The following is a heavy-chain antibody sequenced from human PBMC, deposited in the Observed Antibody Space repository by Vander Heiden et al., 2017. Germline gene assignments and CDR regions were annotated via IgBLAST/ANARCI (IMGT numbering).Heavy chain of an antibody. CDR1: GYIFTGHH. J-gene: IGHJ4*02. CDR3: AIPHSDGGWGSYRYALFDH. CDR2: INPNNGVT. D-gene: IGHD3-16*02. Sequence: QVLPVQSGAAVKKPAAPVKVSCQASGYIFTGHHMPPVRHAQGLGLGWMVWINPNNGVTKFAQKFQGRVTMTRDTSINTANMELSRQGSDDTAVYYCAIPHSDGGWGSYRYALFDHWGQGTLVTVSS. V-gene: IGHV1-2*02.